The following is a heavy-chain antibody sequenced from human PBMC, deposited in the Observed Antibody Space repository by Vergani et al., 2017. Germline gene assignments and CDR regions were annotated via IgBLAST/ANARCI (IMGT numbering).Heavy chain of an antibody. J-gene: IGHJ6*02. CDR3: ARGSWGPVLVPAAMGYYYYGMDV. V-gene: IGHV1-8*01. CDR1: GYTFTSYD. CDR2: MNPNSGNT. D-gene: IGHD2-2*01. Sequence: QVQLVQSGAEVKKPGASVKVSCKASGYTFTSYDINWVRQATGQGLEWMGWMNPNSGNTGYAQKFQGRVTMTRNTSISTAYMGLSSLRSEDTAVYYCARGSWGPVLVPAAMGYYYYGMDVWGQGTTVTVSS.